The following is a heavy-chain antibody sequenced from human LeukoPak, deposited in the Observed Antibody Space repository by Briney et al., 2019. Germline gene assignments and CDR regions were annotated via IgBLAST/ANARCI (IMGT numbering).Heavy chain of an antibody. J-gene: IGHJ4*02. CDR2: IYGGGST. Sequence: SGGSLRLSCAASGFTVSSNYMSWVRQAPGKGLEWVSVIYGGGSTYYADSVKGRFTISRDNSKNTLYLQMNSLRAEDTAVYYCARGNYGSGSYYVDYWGQGTLVTVSS. V-gene: IGHV3-66*01. D-gene: IGHD3-10*01. CDR1: GFTVSSNY. CDR3: ARGNYGSGSYYVDY.